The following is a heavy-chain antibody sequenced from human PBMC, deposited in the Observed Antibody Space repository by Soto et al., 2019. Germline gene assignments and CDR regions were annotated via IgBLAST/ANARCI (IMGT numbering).Heavy chain of an antibody. CDR1: GDTFSTYP. CDR3: ARGGDGSGSESVFDI. V-gene: IGHV1-69*02. Sequence: QVQLVQSGAVVKKPGSSMKVSCKTSGDTFSTYPITWVRQAPGQGLEWMGRTIPILDITDYAQKFQGRVSXPXXXSXXTAYMELSSLKFEDTAVYYCARGGDGSGSESVFDIWGQGTMVTVSS. D-gene: IGHD3-22*01. J-gene: IGHJ3*02. CDR2: TIPILDIT.